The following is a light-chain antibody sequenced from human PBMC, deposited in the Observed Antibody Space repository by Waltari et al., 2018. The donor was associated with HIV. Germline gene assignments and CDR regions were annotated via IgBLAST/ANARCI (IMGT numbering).Light chain of an antibody. CDR1: TADIAGDHH. CDR2: DVN. Sequence: QSGLAQPASVSGSLGETIAIVCTGSTADIAGDHHVSWYQQYTGKPPRLSIYDVNQRPSGISDRFSGSRSGNTASLTISGLLTDDESEYFCSSYSSTTGHVVFGGGTKVTVL. CDR3: SSYSSTTGHVV. V-gene: IGLV2-14*03. J-gene: IGLJ2*01.